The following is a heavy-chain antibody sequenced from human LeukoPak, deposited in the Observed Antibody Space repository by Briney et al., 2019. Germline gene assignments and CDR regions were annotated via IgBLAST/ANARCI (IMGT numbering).Heavy chain of an antibody. V-gene: IGHV3-30*02. CDR3: AKLARRELPPYFDY. J-gene: IGHJ4*02. CDR1: GFTFSNND. CDR2: IRFDGSNK. D-gene: IGHD1-26*01. Sequence: GGSLRLSCAASGFTFSNNDMHWVRQAPGKGLEWVAFIRFDGSNKYYADSVKGRFTISRDNSKNTLYLQMNTLRAEDTAVYYCAKLARRELPPYFDYWGQGTLVTVSS.